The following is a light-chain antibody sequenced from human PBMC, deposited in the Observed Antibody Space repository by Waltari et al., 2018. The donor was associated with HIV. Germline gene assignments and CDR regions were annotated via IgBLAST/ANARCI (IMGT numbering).Light chain of an antibody. CDR2: LGS. CDR1: QSLLHRNGYNY. CDR3: MQALQRIT. Sequence: DIEMTQSPLSLSVTAGAPASISCRSSQSLLHRNGYNYVDWYLQNPGQSPQLLIYLGSNSSSGVTDRFSGSGSGTDFTLKISRVEAEDVWVYYCMQALQRITFGQGTRLEIK. V-gene: IGKV2-28*01. J-gene: IGKJ5*01.